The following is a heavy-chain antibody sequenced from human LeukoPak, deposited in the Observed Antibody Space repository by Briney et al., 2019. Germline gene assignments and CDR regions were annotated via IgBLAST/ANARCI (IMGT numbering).Heavy chain of an antibody. J-gene: IGHJ4*02. V-gene: IGHV3-33*01. CDR3: ARDLTQLALFDY. D-gene: IGHD6-13*01. CDR2: IWYDGSNK. CDR1: GFTFSNYG. Sequence: GGTVRLSCAASGFTFSNYGMHWVRQAPGKGLEWVAVIWYDGSNKYYADSVKGRFTLSRDNSKNTLFLQMNSLRPEDTAVYICARDLTQLALFDYWGQGTLVTVSS.